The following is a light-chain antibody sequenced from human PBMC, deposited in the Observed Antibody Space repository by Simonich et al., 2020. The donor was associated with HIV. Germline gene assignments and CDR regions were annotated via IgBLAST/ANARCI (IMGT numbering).Light chain of an antibody. V-gene: IGKV3-15*01. Sequence: ERVMTQSPATLSVSQGERATLSCRASQSVSSNLAWYQQKPGQAPRLLIYGAATRATGIPARCSGSGSGTDFTLTISSMQSEDFAVYYCQQYNNWPPWTFGQGTKVEIK. J-gene: IGKJ1*01. CDR2: GAA. CDR3: QQYNNWPPWT. CDR1: QSVSSN.